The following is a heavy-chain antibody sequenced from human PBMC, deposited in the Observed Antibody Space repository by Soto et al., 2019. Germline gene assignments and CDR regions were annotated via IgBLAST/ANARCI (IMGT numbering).Heavy chain of an antibody. CDR3: ARVLGSTPQGDYYYGMDV. J-gene: IGHJ6*02. Sequence: EVQLVESGGGLVQPGGSLRLSCAASGFTFSSYSMNWVRQAPGKGLEWVSYISSSSSTIYYADSVKGRFTISRDNDKNSLYMQMNTVRDEDAAVYYCARVLGSTPQGDYYYGMDVWGQGTTVTVSS. CDR2: ISSSSSTI. D-gene: IGHD3-16*01. CDR1: GFTFSSYS. V-gene: IGHV3-48*02.